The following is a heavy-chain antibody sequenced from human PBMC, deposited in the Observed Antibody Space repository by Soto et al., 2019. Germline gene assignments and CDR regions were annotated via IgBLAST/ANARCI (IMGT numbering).Heavy chain of an antibody. V-gene: IGHV4-39*01. CDR2: IYYSGSA. CDR1: GGSISSSSYY. Sequence: QLQLQESGPGLVKPSETLSLTCTVSGGSISSSSYYWGWIRQPPGKGLEWIGSIYYSGSAYYNPSLKSRVTISADTSKNQFSLKLSSVTAADTAVSYCASPGIAAAGRDWFDPWGQGTLVTVSS. CDR3: ASPGIAAAGRDWFDP. D-gene: IGHD6-13*01. J-gene: IGHJ5*02.